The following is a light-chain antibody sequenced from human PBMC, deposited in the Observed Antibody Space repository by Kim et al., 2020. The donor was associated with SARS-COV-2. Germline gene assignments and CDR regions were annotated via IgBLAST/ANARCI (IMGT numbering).Light chain of an antibody. CDR3: GTWDSSLSAVV. J-gene: IGLJ3*02. V-gene: IGLV1-51*01. CDR2: DNN. CDR1: SSNIGNNY. Sequence: QSVLTQPPSVSAAPGQKVSIPCSGGSSNIGNNYVSWYQQFPGTAPKLLIYDNNKRPSGIPDRFSGPKSGTSATLGITGLQTGDEADYYCGTWDSSLSAVVFGGGTQLTVL.